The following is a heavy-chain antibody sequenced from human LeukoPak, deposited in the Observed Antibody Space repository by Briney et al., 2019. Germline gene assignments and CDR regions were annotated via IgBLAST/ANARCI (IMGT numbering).Heavy chain of an antibody. CDR1: GFTFSNYA. Sequence: GGSLRLSCAASGFTFSNYAMSRVRQAPGKGLEWVSAISGSGGSTYYADSVKGRFTISRDNSKNTLYLQMNSLRAEDTAVYYCAKEDFYESSGYPPFDYWGQGTLVTVSS. V-gene: IGHV3-23*01. CDR2: ISGSGGST. CDR3: AKEDFYESSGYPPFDY. J-gene: IGHJ4*02. D-gene: IGHD3-22*01.